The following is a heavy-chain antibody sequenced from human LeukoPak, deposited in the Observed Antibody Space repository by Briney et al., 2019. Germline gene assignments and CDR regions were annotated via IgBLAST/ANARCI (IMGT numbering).Heavy chain of an antibody. CDR3: VRDREQYSSLHWFDP. V-gene: IGHV3-74*01. Sequence: GGSLRLSCAASGFSFDNYWMHWVRQDPGKGLMWVSRINGIGTTTDYADSVKGRFTISRDNAKNTLYLQMNSLRAEDTAAYFCVRDREQYSSLHWFDPWGQGTLVTVSS. D-gene: IGHD6-6*01. CDR1: GFSFDNYW. CDR2: INGIGTTT. J-gene: IGHJ5*02.